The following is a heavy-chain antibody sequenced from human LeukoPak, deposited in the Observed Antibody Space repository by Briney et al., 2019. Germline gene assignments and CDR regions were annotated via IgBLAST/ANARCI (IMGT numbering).Heavy chain of an antibody. CDR3: AKAQAGGFNYGPFDY. D-gene: IGHD5-18*01. V-gene: IGHV3-74*01. J-gene: IGHJ4*02. CDR1: GFTLSGNW. Sequence: GGSLRLSCAASGFTLSGNWMHWVRQAPGKGLVWVSRINSDGSSTSYADSVKGRFTISRDNSKNTMYLQMSSLRAEDTALYYCAKAQAGGFNYGPFDYWGQGSLVTVSS. CDR2: INSDGSST.